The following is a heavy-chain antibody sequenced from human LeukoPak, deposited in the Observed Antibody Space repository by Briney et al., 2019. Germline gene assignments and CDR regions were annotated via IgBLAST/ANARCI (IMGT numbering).Heavy chain of an antibody. J-gene: IGHJ4*02. CDR2: ISSSSSYI. D-gene: IGHD3-22*01. CDR1: GFTFSSYS. CDR3: ARDEYYYYDSSGPFGY. V-gene: IGHV3-21*01. Sequence: PGGSLRLSCAASGFTFSSYSMNWVRQAPGKGLEWVSSISSSSSYIYYADSVKGRFTISRDNAKNSLYLQMNSLRAEDTAVYYCARDEYYYYDSSGPFGYWGQGTLVTVSS.